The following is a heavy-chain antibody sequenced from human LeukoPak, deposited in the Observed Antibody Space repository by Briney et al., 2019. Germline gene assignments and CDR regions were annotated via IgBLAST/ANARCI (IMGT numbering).Heavy chain of an antibody. V-gene: IGHV3-21*04. CDR1: AFSLNAYN. J-gene: IGHJ4*02. Sequence: PGGSLRLSCAPSAFSLNAYNMNWVRQAPGKGLEWVSSISYTGTYIYYADSVKGRFTISRDNAQNSLYLQMNSLRAEDTAIYYCVRDRGTYRPIDYWGQGTLVTVSS. CDR2: ISYTGTYI. D-gene: IGHD1-26*01. CDR3: VRDRGTYRPIDY.